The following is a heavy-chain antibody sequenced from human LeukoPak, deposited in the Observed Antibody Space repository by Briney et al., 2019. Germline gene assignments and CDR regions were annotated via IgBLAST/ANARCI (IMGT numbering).Heavy chain of an antibody. V-gene: IGHV4-61*02. CDR1: GGSISSGSYY. Sequence: SETLSLTCTVSGGSISSGSYYWSWIRQPAGKGLEWIGRIYTSGSTNYNPSLKSRVTISVDTSKNQSSLKLSSVTAADTAVYYCAREGRDDCGDYWGQGTLVTVSS. J-gene: IGHJ4*02. CDR3: AREGRDDCGDY. CDR2: IYTSGST. D-gene: IGHD2-21*02.